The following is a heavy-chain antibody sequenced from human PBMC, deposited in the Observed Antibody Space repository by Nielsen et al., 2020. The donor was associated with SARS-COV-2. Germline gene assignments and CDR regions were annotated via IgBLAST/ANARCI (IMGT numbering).Heavy chain of an antibody. J-gene: IGHJ4*02. CDR3: ARAPVSGWYWD. D-gene: IGHD6-19*01. CDR2: IYSGGST. V-gene: IGHV3-53*01. Sequence: GESLKISFAASGFTGSSNYISWVRQAPGKGLEWVSVIYSGGSTYYADSVKVRFTISRDNSKNTLYPQMNSLRAEDTAVYYCARAPVSGWYWDWGQGTLVTVSS. CDR1: GFTGSSNY.